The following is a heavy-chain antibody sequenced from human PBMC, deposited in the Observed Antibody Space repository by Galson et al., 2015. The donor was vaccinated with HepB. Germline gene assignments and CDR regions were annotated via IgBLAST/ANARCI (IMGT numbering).Heavy chain of an antibody. D-gene: IGHD3-3*01. CDR3: ARAVEEFWSGYRQPNFDC. J-gene: IGHJ4*02. Sequence: QVQLQESGPGLVKPSETLSLTCTVSGGSISRSNYFWGWIRQPPGKGLEWIGSISYSGYTYYIPSLKSRVAISVDTSKNQFSLKLNSVTAADTAVYYCARAVEEFWSGYRQPNFDCWGQGTLVTVSS. CDR2: ISYSGYT. CDR1: GGSISRSNYF. V-gene: IGHV4-39*07.